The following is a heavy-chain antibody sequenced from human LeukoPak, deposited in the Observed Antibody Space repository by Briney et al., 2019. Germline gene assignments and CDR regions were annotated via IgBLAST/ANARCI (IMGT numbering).Heavy chain of an antibody. CDR2: IYSGATT. D-gene: IGHD3-16*01. J-gene: IGHJ6*03. Sequence: GGSLRLSCAASGFTVNNNYMSWVRQAPGKGLEWVSVIYSGATTYYADYVQGRFTISRDNSKNTLYLQMNSLRAEDTAVYYCATDRGAVTTGYYFYYMEVWGKGNTVAVSS. V-gene: IGHV3-53*01. CDR1: GFTVNNNY. CDR3: ATDRGAVTTGYYFYYMEV.